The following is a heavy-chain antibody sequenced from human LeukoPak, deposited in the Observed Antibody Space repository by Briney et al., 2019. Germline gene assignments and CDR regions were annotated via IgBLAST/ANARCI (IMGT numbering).Heavy chain of an antibody. CDR2: MNPNSGNT. V-gene: IGHV1-8*03. CDR3: ARGPWASAPDY. J-gene: IGHJ4*02. CDR1: GGTFTSYD. Sequence: ASVKVSCKASGGTFTSYDINWVRQATGQGLEWMGWMNPNSGNTGYAQKFQGRVTITRNTSISTAYMELSSLRSEDTAVYYCARGPWASAPDYWGQGTLVTVSS. D-gene: IGHD1-26*01.